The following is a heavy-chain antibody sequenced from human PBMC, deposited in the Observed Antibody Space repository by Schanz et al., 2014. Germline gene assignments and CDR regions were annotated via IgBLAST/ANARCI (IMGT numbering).Heavy chain of an antibody. D-gene: IGHD6-13*01. Sequence: QVQLVQSGGEVKKPGASVKVSCKASGYTFRHYGISWLRQAPGQGLEWMGYISGYNGNTNYAPKVQDRVTMTTDTSTRTAYMELRSLTSDDTAVYYCARRTSDNSSWYYVDYWGQGTLVTVSS. V-gene: IGHV1-18*04. J-gene: IGHJ4*02. CDR1: GYTFRHYG. CDR2: ISGYNGNT. CDR3: ARRTSDNSSWYYVDY.